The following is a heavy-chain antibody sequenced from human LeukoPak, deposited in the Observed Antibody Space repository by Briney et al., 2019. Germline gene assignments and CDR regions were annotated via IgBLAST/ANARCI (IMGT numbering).Heavy chain of an antibody. CDR2: IYYSGST. Sequence: SETLSLTCTVSGGSISSYYWSWIRQPPGKGLEWIGYIYYSGSTNYNPSLKSRVTISVDTSKNQFSLKLSSVTAADTAVYYCARRVQYDFWSGYYSDYFDYWGQGTLVTVSS. CDR1: GGSISSYY. V-gene: IGHV4-59*08. J-gene: IGHJ4*02. D-gene: IGHD3-3*01. CDR3: ARRVQYDFWSGYYSDYFDY.